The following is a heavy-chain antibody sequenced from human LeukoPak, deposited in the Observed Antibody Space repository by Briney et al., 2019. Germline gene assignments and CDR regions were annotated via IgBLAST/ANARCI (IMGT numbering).Heavy chain of an antibody. V-gene: IGHV3-33*01. D-gene: IGHD4-11*01. CDR2: ICYDGSNE. J-gene: IGHJ6*02. CDR1: GFTFSRYG. CDR3: ARDPPSVTTVPGYYGMDV. Sequence: GGSLRLSCAASGFTFSRYGMHCVRQAPGKGLEWVALICYDGSNEYYADSVKGRFTLSRNKSRNTLYLQMNSLSADDTAVYYCARDPPSVTTVPGYYGMDVWGQGTTVTVSS.